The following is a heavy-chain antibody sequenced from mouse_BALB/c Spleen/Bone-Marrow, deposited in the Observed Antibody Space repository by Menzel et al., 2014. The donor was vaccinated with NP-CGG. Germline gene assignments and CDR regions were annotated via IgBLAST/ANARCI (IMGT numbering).Heavy chain of an antibody. V-gene: IGHV5-9-2*01. J-gene: IGHJ3*01. D-gene: IGHD2-4*01. CDR1: GLSFNSYG. CDR2: ISGGGSYT. Sequence: EVKLVESGGGLVKSGGSLKLSCAASGLSFNSYGMSWVRQTPEKRLGWVATISGGGSYTFYPDSVKGRFTISRDNAKNNLYLQLSSLRSEDTALYYCARHAYYDQTEVSFVYWGQGTLVTVSA. CDR3: ARHAYYDQTEVSFVY.